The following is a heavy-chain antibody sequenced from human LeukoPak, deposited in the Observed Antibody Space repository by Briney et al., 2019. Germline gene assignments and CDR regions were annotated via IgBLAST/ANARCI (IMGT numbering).Heavy chain of an antibody. Sequence: GGSLRLSCAASGFTFSSYAMSWVRQAPGKGLEWVSAISGSGGSTYYADSVKGRFTISRDNSENTLYLQMSGLRAEDTAVYYCARVSRDYYMDVWGKGTTVTVSS. CDR3: ARVSRDYYMDV. D-gene: IGHD2-2*01. J-gene: IGHJ6*03. V-gene: IGHV3-23*01. CDR1: GFTFSSYA. CDR2: ISGSGGST.